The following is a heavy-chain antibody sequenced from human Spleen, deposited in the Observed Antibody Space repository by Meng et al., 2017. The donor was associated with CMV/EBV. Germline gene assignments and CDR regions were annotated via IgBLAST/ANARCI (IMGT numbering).Heavy chain of an antibody. CDR2: IKEDGSEQ. CDR3: ARDEIQEDGYGMDV. Sequence: GESLKISCAASGFQFTRYWMTWVRQVPGKGLEWVANIKEDGSEQEYVDSVKGRFTISRDNAKNSLYLQMNSLRAEDTAVYYCARDEIQEDGYGMDVWGQGTTVTVSS. J-gene: IGHJ6*02. V-gene: IGHV3-7*01. D-gene: IGHD2-15*01. CDR1: GFQFTRYW.